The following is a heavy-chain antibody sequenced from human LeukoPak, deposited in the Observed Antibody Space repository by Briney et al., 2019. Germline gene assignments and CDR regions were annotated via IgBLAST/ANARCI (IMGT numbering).Heavy chain of an antibody. J-gene: IGHJ4*02. CDR3: ARDGATA. V-gene: IGHV3-23*01. CDR1: GFTFTSYS. Sequence: GGSLRLSCAASGFTFTSYSMNWVRQAPGKGLEWVSTISGGGGSTYYADSVKGRFTISRDNSKNTLYLQMNSLRAEDTAVYYCARDGATAWGQGTLVTVSS. D-gene: IGHD5-24*01. CDR2: ISGGGGST.